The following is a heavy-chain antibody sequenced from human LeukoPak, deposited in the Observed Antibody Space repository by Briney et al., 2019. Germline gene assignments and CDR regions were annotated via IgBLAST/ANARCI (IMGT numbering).Heavy chain of an antibody. CDR1: GFTVSSNY. CDR3: TKGLWAGVSAARD. V-gene: IGHV3-66*01. Sequence: GGSLRLSCAASGFTVSSNYMSWVRQAPGKGLEWVSGIYTGGDTYYADSVKDRFTISRDNSKNTLYLQMDSLRAEDTAVYYCTKGLWAGVSAARDWGQGTLVTVSS. CDR2: IYTGGDT. J-gene: IGHJ4*02. D-gene: IGHD3-10*01.